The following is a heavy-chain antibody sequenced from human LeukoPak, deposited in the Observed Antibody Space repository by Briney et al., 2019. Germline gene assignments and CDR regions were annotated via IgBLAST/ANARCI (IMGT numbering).Heavy chain of an antibody. CDR3: ASSYSSSWTDPYYYYGMDV. Sequence: GASVKVSCKASGYTFTSYDINWVRQATGQGLEWMGWMNPNSGNTGYAQKFQGRVIMTRNTSISTAYMELSSLRSEDTAVYYCASSYSSSWTDPYYYYGMDVWGQGTTVTVSS. J-gene: IGHJ6*02. CDR2: MNPNSGNT. D-gene: IGHD6-13*01. V-gene: IGHV1-8*01. CDR1: GYTFTSYD.